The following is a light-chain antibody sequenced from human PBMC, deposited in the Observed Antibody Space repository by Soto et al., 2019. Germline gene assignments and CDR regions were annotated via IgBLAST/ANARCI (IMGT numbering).Light chain of an antibody. CDR3: CSYAGTYTYV. J-gene: IGLJ1*01. V-gene: IGLV2-11*01. Sequence: QSVLTQPRSVSGSPGQSVTISCTGTSSDIGGYNYVSWYQQHPGKVPKLILYDVSQRPSGVPDRFSGSKSGNTASLTISGLQAEDEADYYCCSYAGTYTYVFGTGTKVTVL. CDR2: DVS. CDR1: SSDIGGYNY.